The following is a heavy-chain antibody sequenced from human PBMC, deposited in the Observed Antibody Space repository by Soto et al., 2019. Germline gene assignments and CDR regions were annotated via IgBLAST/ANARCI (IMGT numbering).Heavy chain of an antibody. CDR1: GFSISDAYY. Sequence: SETLSLTCAVSGFSISDAYYWGWIRQPPGKGLEWIGSMSHSGSTYYNPSLKSRVTISKDTSKNQFSLKLTSVTAADTAVYYCARALVVVVNNYFDYWGQGTLATVSS. D-gene: IGHD3-22*01. J-gene: IGHJ4*02. CDR3: ARALVVVVNNYFDY. V-gene: IGHV4-38-2*01. CDR2: MSHSGST.